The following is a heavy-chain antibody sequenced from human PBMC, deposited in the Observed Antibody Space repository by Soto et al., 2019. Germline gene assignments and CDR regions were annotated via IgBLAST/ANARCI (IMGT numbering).Heavy chain of an antibody. CDR2: IYWNDDK. CDR1: GFSLSTSGVA. CDR3: THDNSGWLFIFEY. Sequence: QITLKESGPTLVKPTQTLTLTCTFSGFSLSTSGVAVGWIRQPPGKTLEWIALIYWNDDKRYSPSLKSRLTITKDTSKNQVVLAMTTMDTVDTATYFCTHDNSGWLFIFEYWGQGITVTVSS. D-gene: IGHD6-19*01. J-gene: IGHJ4*02. V-gene: IGHV2-5*01.